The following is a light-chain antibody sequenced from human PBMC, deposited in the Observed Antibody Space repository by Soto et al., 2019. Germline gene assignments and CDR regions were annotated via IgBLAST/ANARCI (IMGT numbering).Light chain of an antibody. J-gene: IGKJ3*01. CDR2: DAS. Sequence: DIHMTQSPSILSASVGDRVTITCRASQSIATWVAWYQQKPGKAPKLLISDASILESGVPSRFSGSGSGTAFTLTISRLQPDDFATYYCQHSSFGPGTKVDIK. CDR3: QHSS. CDR1: QSIATW. V-gene: IGKV1-5*01.